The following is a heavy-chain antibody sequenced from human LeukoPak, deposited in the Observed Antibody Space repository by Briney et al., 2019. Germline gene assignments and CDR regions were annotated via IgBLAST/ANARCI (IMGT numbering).Heavy chain of an antibody. Sequence: GGSLRLSCAASGFTFSSYAMHWVRQAPGKGLEWVAVISYDGSNKYYADSVKGRFTISRDNSKNTLYLRMNSLRAEDTAVYYCARDPVLRYFDWLYQDGMDVWGQGTTVTVSS. CDR3: ARDPVLRYFDWLYQDGMDV. CDR2: ISYDGSNK. D-gene: IGHD3-9*01. CDR1: GFTFSSYA. J-gene: IGHJ6*02. V-gene: IGHV3-30*04.